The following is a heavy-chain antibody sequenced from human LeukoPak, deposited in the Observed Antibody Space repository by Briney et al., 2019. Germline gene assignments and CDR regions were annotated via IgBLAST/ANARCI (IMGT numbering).Heavy chain of an antibody. J-gene: IGHJ4*02. Sequence: GALRLSCAASGFTISSYGMHWVRQAPGKGLEWVAVIWYDGSNKYYADSVKGRFTISRDNSKNTLYLQMNSLRAEDTAVYYCARDPIAVAGMFDYWGQGTLVTVSS. V-gene: IGHV3-33*01. CDR1: GFTISSYG. CDR3: ARDPIAVAGMFDY. CDR2: IWYDGSNK. D-gene: IGHD6-19*01.